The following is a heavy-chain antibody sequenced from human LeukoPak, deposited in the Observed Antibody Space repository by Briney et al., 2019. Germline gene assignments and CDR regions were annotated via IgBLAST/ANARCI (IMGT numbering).Heavy chain of an antibody. CDR3: ARDWWKVTSLAVAGSNWFDT. Sequence: SVKVSCKASGGTFSSYAISWVRQAPGQGLEWMGGIIPIVGTANYAQKFQGRVTITADESTSTAYMELSSLRSEDTAVYYCARDWWKVTSLAVAGSNWFDTWGQGTLVTVSS. V-gene: IGHV1-69*13. D-gene: IGHD6-19*01. CDR2: IIPIVGTA. CDR1: GGTFSSYA. J-gene: IGHJ5*02.